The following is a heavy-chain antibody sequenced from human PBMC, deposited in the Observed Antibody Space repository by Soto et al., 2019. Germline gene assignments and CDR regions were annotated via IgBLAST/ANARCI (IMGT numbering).Heavy chain of an antibody. CDR3: ARGTGDLGYYYYGMDV. V-gene: IGHV4-34*01. CDR1: GASISNYY. D-gene: IGHD7-27*01. Sequence: PSETLSLTCNVSGASISNYYWSWIRQPPGKGLEWIGEINHSGSTNYNPSLKSRVTISVDTSKNQFSLKLSSVTAADTAVYYCARGTGDLGYYYYGMDVWGQGTTVTVSS. CDR2: INHSGST. J-gene: IGHJ6*02.